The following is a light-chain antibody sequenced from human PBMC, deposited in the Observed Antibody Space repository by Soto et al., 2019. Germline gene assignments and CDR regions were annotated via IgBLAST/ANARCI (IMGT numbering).Light chain of an antibody. V-gene: IGLV2-14*01. CDR2: EVS. CDR3: GSYTATSPPVV. Sequence: ALTQPASVSGSPGQSITISCTGANSDVRIYDYASWYQQHPGKAPKLIIYEVSNRPSGVSNRFSGFKSGNTASLTISGLPPEDEADYYCGSYTATSPPVVFGGGTKLTVL. CDR1: NSDVRIYDY. J-gene: IGLJ2*01.